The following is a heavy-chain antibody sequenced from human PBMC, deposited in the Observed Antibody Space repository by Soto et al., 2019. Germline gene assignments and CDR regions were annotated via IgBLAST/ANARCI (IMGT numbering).Heavy chain of an antibody. D-gene: IGHD1-26*01. CDR1: GYIFTNYY. Sequence: QVQLVQSGAEVKKPGASMKVSCKASGYIFTNYYVHWVRQAPGQGLEWMGMTSPSGGTTGYAQKFQGRVTMTRDTSTSTVYMELSSLTSEDTAVYYCARDWELGFWGQGTLVIVSS. CDR2: TSPSGGTT. CDR3: ARDWELGF. V-gene: IGHV1-46*01. J-gene: IGHJ4*02.